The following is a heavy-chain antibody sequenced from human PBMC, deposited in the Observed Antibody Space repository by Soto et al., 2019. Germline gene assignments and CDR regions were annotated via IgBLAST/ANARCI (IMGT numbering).Heavy chain of an antibody. CDR2: ISAYNGST. D-gene: IGHD3-3*01. J-gene: IGHJ6*02. CDR1: GYTFTSYG. CDR3: ARDVGIYDFWRAPPHFYYYYGMDV. V-gene: IGHV1-18*01. Sequence: ASVKVSCKASGYTFTSYGISWVRQAPGQGLEWMGWISAYNGSTNYAQKLQGRVTMTTDTSTSTAYMELRSLRSDDTAVYYCARDVGIYDFWRAPPHFYYYYGMDVWGQGTTVTVSS.